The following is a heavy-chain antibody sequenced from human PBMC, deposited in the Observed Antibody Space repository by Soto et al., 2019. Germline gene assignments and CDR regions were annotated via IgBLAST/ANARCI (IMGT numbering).Heavy chain of an antibody. CDR3: AKGIAVPGTSQKYYFDY. J-gene: IGHJ4*02. CDR2: ISASGGST. Sequence: GGSLRLSCAASGFTFSSYAMNWVRQAPGKGLEWVSVISASGGSTYHADSVKGRFTISRDNSKNTLYLQMNSLRAEDTAVYYCAKGIAVPGTSQKYYFDYWGQGTLVTVSS. D-gene: IGHD6-19*01. V-gene: IGHV3-23*01. CDR1: GFTFSSYA.